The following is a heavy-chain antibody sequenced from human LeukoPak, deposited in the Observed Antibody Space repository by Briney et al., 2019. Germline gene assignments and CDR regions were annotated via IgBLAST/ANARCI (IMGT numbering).Heavy chain of an antibody. V-gene: IGHV3-7*01. CDR2: IRQDGSVQ. J-gene: IGHJ4*02. CDR3: PLTTRSRGFDY. D-gene: IGHD1/OR15-1a*01. Sequence: GGSLRLSCAASGFTFISYWMSWVRQAPGKGLEWVANIRQDGSVQNYVDSVKGRFTISRDNPKNSVYLQMSSLRAEDTAVYYSPLTTRSRGFDYWGQGTLVTVSS. CDR1: GFTFISYW.